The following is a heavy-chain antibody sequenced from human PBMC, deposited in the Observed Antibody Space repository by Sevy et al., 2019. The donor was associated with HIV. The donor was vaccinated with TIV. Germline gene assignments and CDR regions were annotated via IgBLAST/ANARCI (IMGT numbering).Heavy chain of an antibody. Sequence: GGSLRLSCAASGFTFSTYAMHWVRQAPGKGLEWVALISYDGSNKYYADSVKGRLTISRDNSRNTLYLQMNSLRAEDTAVYYCAGEKGIVAAGTGYYYGMDVWGQGTTVTVSS. CDR2: ISYDGSNK. D-gene: IGHD6-13*01. CDR1: GFTFSTYA. J-gene: IGHJ6*02. CDR3: AGEKGIVAAGTGYYYGMDV. V-gene: IGHV3-30-3*01.